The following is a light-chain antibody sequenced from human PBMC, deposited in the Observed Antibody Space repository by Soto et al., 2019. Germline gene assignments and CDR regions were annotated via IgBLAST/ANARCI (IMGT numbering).Light chain of an antibody. J-gene: IGKJ2*01. CDR3: QRYNDFQYV. Sequence: DIRMTQSPSTLSASVGDRVTITCRASQSISNWLAWYQQKPGKAPKLLIYKAINLQSGVPSRFSGSGSGTELSLTISGLQPDDFATYYCQRYNDFQYVFGQGTKL. CDR2: KAI. CDR1: QSISNW. V-gene: IGKV1-5*03.